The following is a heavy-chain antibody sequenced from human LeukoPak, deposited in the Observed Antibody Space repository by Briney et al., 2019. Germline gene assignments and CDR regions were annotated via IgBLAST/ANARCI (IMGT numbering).Heavy chain of an antibody. Sequence: PGGSLRLSCSASGFTFSSYAMHWVRQAPGKGLEYVSAIGSNGARTYYADSVKGRFTISRDNSQNTMFLQMSGLRAEDTAVYYCVKNRYSVISVGDYWGQGALVTVSS. CDR1: GFTFSSYA. CDR2: IGSNGART. CDR3: VKNRYSVISVGDY. J-gene: IGHJ4*02. D-gene: IGHD6-13*01. V-gene: IGHV3-64D*06.